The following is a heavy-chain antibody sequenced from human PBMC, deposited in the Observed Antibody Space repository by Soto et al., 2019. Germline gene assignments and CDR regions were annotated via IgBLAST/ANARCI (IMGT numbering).Heavy chain of an antibody. CDR1: GFTFSSYS. D-gene: IGHD3-22*01. Sequence: LRLSCAASGFTFSSYSMSWVRQAPGKGLEWVSAISGSGGSTYYADSVKGRFTISRDNSKNTLYLQMNSLRDEATAVYYCAKGGRITTIRYFDYWGQGTLVTVSS. J-gene: IGHJ4*02. CDR3: AKGGRITTIRYFDY. V-gene: IGHV3-23*01. CDR2: ISGSGGST.